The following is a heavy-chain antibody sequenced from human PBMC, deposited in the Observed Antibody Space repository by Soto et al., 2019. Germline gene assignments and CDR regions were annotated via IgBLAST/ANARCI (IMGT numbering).Heavy chain of an antibody. J-gene: IGHJ4*02. CDR2: IYYDGRT. CDR3: ARGNPIFDSSGLAFDY. D-gene: IGHD3-22*01. V-gene: IGHV4-31*03. CDR1: GGSISSHSNY. Sequence: QLHLQESGPGLVKPSQTLSLTCTVSGGSISSHSNYWSWIRQHPGKGLGWIGYIYYDGRTYFNPSLQSRLSMSVDTSENLFSLELSSLSAADTAVYFCARGNPIFDSSGLAFDYWGPGTLVTVSS.